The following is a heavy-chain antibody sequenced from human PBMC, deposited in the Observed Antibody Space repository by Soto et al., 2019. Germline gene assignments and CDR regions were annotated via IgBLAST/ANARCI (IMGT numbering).Heavy chain of an antibody. J-gene: IGHJ4*02. CDR1: GFPLSSNGMG. CDR3: ARRTRGVYASGRLWEKFDY. CDR2: VYWDDDN. D-gene: IGHD5-12*01. Sequence: QITVKESGLTLVTPPQTLTLTCTFSGFPLSSNGMGVGWIRRSPGTALGWLGLVYWDDDNRYSPSPRCRLTITQDTSKNQVDLTITNMDPVDTATYYCARRTRGVYASGRLWEKFDYWGQGTLVTVSS. V-gene: IGHV2-5*02.